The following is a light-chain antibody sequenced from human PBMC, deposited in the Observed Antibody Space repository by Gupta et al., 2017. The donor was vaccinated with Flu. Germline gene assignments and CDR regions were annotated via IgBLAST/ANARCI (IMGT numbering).Light chain of an antibody. CDR2: GAS. Sequence: ATLSVSPGERATRSCRASQNVKSNLAWYHQKPGQAPRLLIYGASTRDTGISARFSGSGCGTDFTLTIRSRQSEEFAVYYCQQYDHWPLITFGQGTRLEIK. V-gene: IGKV3-15*01. CDR1: QNVKSN. CDR3: QQYDHWPLIT. J-gene: IGKJ5*01.